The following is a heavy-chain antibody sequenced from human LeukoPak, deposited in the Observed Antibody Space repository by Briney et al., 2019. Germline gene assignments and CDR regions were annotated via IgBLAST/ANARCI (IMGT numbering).Heavy chain of an antibody. Sequence: GGSLRLSCPASGFTFGDYVMSWVRQAPGKGLEWVDLIRGKAYGGTTEYAASVKGRFTISRDDSKDIAYLQMNSLKTEDTGVYYCTSLRHFDWLLVDWGQGTLVTVSS. D-gene: IGHD3-9*01. CDR2: IRGKAYGGTT. CDR3: TSLRHFDWLLVD. CDR1: GFTFGDYV. J-gene: IGHJ4*02. V-gene: IGHV3-49*04.